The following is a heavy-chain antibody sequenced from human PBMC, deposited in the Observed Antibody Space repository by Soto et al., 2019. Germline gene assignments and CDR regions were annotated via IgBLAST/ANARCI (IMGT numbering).Heavy chain of an antibody. CDR3: AKDSGYQLPDNYFYYGLDV. J-gene: IGHJ6*02. D-gene: IGHD2-2*01. V-gene: IGHV3-30*18. CDR2: ISYDEIDK. CDR1: GFTFSDYN. Sequence: PGGSLRLSCAVSGFTFSDYNMNWVRQTPGKGLEWVAAISYDEIDKKYASSVKGRFTVSRDNVKNTPSLQMNSLRPEDTAVYYCAKDSGYQLPDNYFYYGLDVWGQGTTVTVSS.